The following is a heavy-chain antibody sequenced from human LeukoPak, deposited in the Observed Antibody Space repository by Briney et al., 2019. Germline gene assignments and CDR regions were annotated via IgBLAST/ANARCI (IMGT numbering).Heavy chain of an antibody. CDR2: IRSKANSYAT. J-gene: IGHJ6*03. V-gene: IGHV3-73*01. D-gene: IGHD3-22*01. CDR1: GFTFSGSA. Sequence: GGSLRLSCAASGFTFSGSAMHWVRQASGKGLEWVGRIRSKANSYATAYAASVKGRFTISRDDSKNTAYLQMNSLKTEDTAVYYCTRLTYYYDSSGYPGYYYYYMDVWGKGTTVTVSS. CDR3: TRLTYYYDSSGYPGYYYYYMDV.